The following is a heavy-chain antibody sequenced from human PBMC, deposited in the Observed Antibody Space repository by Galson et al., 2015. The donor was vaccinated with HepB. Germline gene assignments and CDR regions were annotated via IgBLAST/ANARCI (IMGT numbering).Heavy chain of an antibody. V-gene: IGHV3-23*01. Sequence: SLRLSCAASGFTFSYFLMNWVRQAPGKGLEWVSGIHPSGGRTYYADSVKGRFTISRDNSKNTLYLQINSLRAEDTAVYYCAKGVPRYTSGWYLGGVAYFDHWGQGALVAVSS. J-gene: IGHJ4*02. CDR3: AKGVPRYTSGWYLGGVAYFDH. CDR1: GFTFSYFL. D-gene: IGHD6-19*01. CDR2: IHPSGGRT.